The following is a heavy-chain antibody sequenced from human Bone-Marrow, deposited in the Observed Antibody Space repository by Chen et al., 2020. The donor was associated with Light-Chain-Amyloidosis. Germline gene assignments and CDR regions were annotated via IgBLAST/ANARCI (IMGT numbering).Heavy chain of an antibody. J-gene: IGHJ4*02. CDR2: IYPDDSDA. CDR1: GYTFPNYW. CDR3: ARRRDGYNFDY. D-gene: IGHD5-12*01. V-gene: IGHV5-51*01. Sequence: EVQLEQSGPEVKKPGESLKISCKGSGYTFPNYWIGWVRQMPGKGLEWMGVIYPDDSDASYSPSFEGQVTISADKSITTACLQWRSLKASDTAMYYCARRRDGYNFDYWGQGTLVTVSS.